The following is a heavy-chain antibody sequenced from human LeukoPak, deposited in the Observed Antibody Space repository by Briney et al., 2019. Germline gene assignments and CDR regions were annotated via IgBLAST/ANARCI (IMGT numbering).Heavy chain of an antibody. V-gene: IGHV3-23*01. CDR2: VSGSGDRM. Sequence: GGSLRLSCAASGFSFSNYAMTWVRQAPGKGLEWVATVSGSGDRMYHADSVKGRFTISRDNSKNTIYLQMNSLRAEDTALYYCAKAAAAPGFDFWGQGTLVTVSS. J-gene: IGHJ4*02. D-gene: IGHD6-13*01. CDR3: AKAAAAPGFDF. CDR1: GFSFSNYA.